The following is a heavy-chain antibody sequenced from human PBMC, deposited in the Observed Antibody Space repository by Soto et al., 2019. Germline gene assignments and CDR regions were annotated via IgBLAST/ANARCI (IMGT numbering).Heavy chain of an antibody. CDR3: ARGVSIVVAILDWFDP. V-gene: IGHV1-8*01. J-gene: IGHJ5*02. Sequence: ASVKVSCKASGYTFTSYDINWVRQATGQGLEWMGWMNPNSGNTGYAQKFQGRVTMTRNTSISTPYIELSSLRSEDTAVYYCARGVSIVVAILDWFDPWGQGTLVTVSS. CDR2: MNPNSGNT. D-gene: IGHD3-22*01. CDR1: GYTFTSYD.